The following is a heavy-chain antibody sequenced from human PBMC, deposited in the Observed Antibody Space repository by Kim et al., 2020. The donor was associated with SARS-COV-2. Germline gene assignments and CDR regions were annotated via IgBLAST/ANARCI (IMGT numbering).Heavy chain of an antibody. D-gene: IGHD3-22*01. CDR2: INPNSGGT. CDR3: ARERSYYDSSGPFDY. J-gene: IGHJ4*02. Sequence: ASVKVSCKASGYTFTGYYMHWVRQAPGQGLEWMGWINPNSGGTNYAQKFQGWVTMTRDTSISTAYMELSRLRSDDTAVYYCARERSYYDSSGPFDYWGQGTLVTVSS. V-gene: IGHV1-2*04. CDR1: GYTFTGYY.